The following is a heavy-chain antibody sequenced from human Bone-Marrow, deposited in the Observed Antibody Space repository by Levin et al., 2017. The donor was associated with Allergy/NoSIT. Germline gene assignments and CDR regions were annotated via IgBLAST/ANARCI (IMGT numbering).Heavy chain of an antibody. CDR3: ARGGYYGSEDH. J-gene: IGHJ4*02. D-gene: IGHD3-10*01. CDR2: INNDGTTT. Sequence: SCAASGFTFSSYWMHWVRQAPGKGLVWVSRINNDGTTTTYADSVKGRFTISRDNAKNTLYLHMNSLRAEDTAVYYCARGGYYGSEDHWGQGTLVTVSS. CDR1: GFTFSSYW. V-gene: IGHV3-74*01.